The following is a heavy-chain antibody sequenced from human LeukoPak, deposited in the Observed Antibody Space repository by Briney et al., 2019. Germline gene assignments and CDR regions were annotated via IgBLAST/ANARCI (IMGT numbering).Heavy chain of an antibody. CDR1: GFTFSTNA. CDR2: ISGSGGNT. D-gene: IGHD6-13*01. V-gene: IGHV3-23*01. CDR3: AKYTAVDMYYSDS. Sequence: GGPLRLSCVASGFTFSTNAMSWVRLAPGKGLEWVSGISGSGGNTFYANSVKGRFTISRDNSKDTLYLQMSSLRAEDTALYYCAKYTAVDMYYSDSWGQGTLVTVSS. J-gene: IGHJ4*02.